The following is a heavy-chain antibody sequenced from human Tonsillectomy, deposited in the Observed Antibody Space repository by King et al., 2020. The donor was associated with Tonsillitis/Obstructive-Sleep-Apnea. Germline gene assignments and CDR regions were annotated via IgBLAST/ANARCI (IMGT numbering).Heavy chain of an antibody. V-gene: IGHV3-33*06. D-gene: IGHD3-3*02. J-gene: IGHJ4*02. CDR1: GFNFNDYG. CDR2: IWLDSRNK. CDR3: AKSEGHFAEPIDF. Sequence: VQLVESGGGVVQPGRSLRLSCAASGFNFNDYGMHWFRQAPGKGLDWVAVIWLDSRNKEYAASVKGRCTLSRDNSKKTVNLQIDNLRAEDTAVYYCAKSEGHFAEPIDFWGQGTLVTVSS.